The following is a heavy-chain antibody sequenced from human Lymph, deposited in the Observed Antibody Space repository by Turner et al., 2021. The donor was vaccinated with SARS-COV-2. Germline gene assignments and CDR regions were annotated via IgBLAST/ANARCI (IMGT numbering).Heavy chain of an antibody. V-gene: IGHV4-30-4*01. Sequence: QVQLQESGPGLVKPSQTLSLTCTVSDGSISSGEYYWSWIRQPAGKGLEWIRYIYYSGSTYYNPSLKSRVTISENTSKNQFSRKLSFVTAADSAVYYCARVVVLLRADFDYWGQGTLVTVSS. CDR3: ARVVVLLRADFDY. CDR2: IYYSGST. J-gene: IGHJ4*02. CDR1: DGSISSGEYY. D-gene: IGHD2-8*01.